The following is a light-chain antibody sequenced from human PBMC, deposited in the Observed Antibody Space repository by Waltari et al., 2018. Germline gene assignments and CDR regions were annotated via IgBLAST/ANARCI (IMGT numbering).Light chain of an antibody. CDR1: GSNIGRRF. J-gene: IGLJ3*02. Sequence: QSVLTQPPSASGTPGQRVTISCSGSGSNIGRRFVYWYQQLPGTAPKLLIYRNDQRPSGVPDRFSGSKSGTSASLAISGLRSEDEADYYCVAWDDSLSGRLFGGGTELTVL. CDR3: VAWDDSLSGRL. V-gene: IGLV1-47*01. CDR2: RND.